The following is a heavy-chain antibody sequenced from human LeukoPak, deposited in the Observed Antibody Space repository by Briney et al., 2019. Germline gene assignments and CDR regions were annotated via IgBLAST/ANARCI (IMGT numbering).Heavy chain of an antibody. V-gene: IGHV3-33*01. CDR2: IWYDGSNK. CDR1: GFTFSSYG. J-gene: IGHJ4*02. CDR3: ARGGYDFWSGYSNVGY. D-gene: IGHD3-3*01. Sequence: GRSLRLSCAASGFTFSSYGMHWVRQAPGKGLEWEAVIWYDGSNKYYADSVKGRFTISRDNSKNTLYLQMNSLRAEDTAVYYCARGGYDFWSGYSNVGYWGQGTLVTVSS.